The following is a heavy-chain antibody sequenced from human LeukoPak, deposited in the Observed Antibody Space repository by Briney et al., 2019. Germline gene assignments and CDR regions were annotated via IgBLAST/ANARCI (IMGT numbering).Heavy chain of an antibody. CDR3: TTRRDWKFDY. CDR2: ITGNGEET. D-gene: IGHD1-1*01. Sequence: AESLTLSCAASGLIFTNYGMTWVRQAPGKGLEGIAGITGNGEETGYEHSVKGRSTISRDNGKNYMYLEMNSLRAEDTALYYCTTRRDWKFDYWGQGILVTVAS. CDR1: GLIFTNYG. V-gene: IGHV3-20*04. J-gene: IGHJ4*02.